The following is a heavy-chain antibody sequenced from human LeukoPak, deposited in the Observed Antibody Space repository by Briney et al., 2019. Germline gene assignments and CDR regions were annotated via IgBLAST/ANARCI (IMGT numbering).Heavy chain of an antibody. J-gene: IGHJ4*02. CDR1: GFTFSSYW. CDR3: ARGRGDGYKVDY. Sequence: GGSLRLSCAASGFTFSSYWMSWVRQAPGKGLGWVANIKQDGSEKYYVDSVKGRLTISRDNAKNSLYLQMNSLRAEDTAVYYCARGRGDGYKVDYWGQGTLATVSS. V-gene: IGHV3-7*01. D-gene: IGHD5-24*01. CDR2: IKQDGSEK.